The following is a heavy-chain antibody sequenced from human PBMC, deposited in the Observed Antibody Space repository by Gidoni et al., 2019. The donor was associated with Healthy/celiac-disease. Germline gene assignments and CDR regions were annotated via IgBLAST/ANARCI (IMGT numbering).Heavy chain of an antibody. J-gene: IGHJ4*02. CDR2: ISYDGSNK. D-gene: IGHD6-13*01. CDR3: ARDIAAAGTGPSGYFDY. CDR1: GFTFSSYA. V-gene: IGHV3-30*01. Sequence: QVQLVESGGGVVQPGRSLRLSCAASGFTFSSYAMHWVRQAPGKGLEWVAVISYDGSNKYYADSVKGRFTISRDNSKNTLYLQMNSLRAEDTAVYYCARDIAAAGTGPSGYFDYWGQGTLVTVSS.